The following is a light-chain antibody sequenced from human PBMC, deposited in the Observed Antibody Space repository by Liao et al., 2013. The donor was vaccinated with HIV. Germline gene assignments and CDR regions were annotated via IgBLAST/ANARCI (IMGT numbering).Light chain of an antibody. CDR3: QAWDSRTHVV. CDR1: ALPTQY. V-gene: IGLV3-25*03. Sequence: SYELTQPPSVSVSPGQTARITCSGDALPTQYAYWYQQKPGQAPVLVIYKDSERPSGIPERFSGSSSGTTVTLTISGVQAEDEADYYCQAWDSRTHVVFGRGTKLTVL. J-gene: IGLJ2*01. CDR2: KDS.